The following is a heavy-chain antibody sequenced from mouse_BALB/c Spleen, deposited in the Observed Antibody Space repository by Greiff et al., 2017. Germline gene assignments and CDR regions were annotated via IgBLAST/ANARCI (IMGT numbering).Heavy chain of an antibody. CDR1: GYTFTNYW. D-gene: IGHD2-3*01. Sequence: VQLQQSGAELVRPGTSVKISCKASGYTFTNYWLGWVKQRPGHGLEWIGDIYPGGGYTNYNEKFKGKATLTADTSSSTAYMQLSSLTSEDSAVYFCARFYDYYAMDYWGQGTSVTVSS. CDR3: ARFYDYYAMDY. J-gene: IGHJ4*01. V-gene: IGHV1-63*02. CDR2: IYPGGGYT.